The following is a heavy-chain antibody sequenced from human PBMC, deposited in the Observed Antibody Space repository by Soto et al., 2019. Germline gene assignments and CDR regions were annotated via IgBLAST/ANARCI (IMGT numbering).Heavy chain of an antibody. J-gene: IGHJ5*02. CDR1: GFTFSAYA. D-gene: IGHD2-8*02. CDR3: ARQASYWHGGGGWFDP. Sequence: EVQLVESGGGLVQPGGSLRLSCAASGFTFSAYAMHWVRQPTGKGLEWVSAIGTLHDTYYPDSVKGRFTISRENAKNSLYLQMNSLTTGDTAVYYCARQASYWHGGGGWFDPWGQGTLATVSS. V-gene: IGHV3-13*01. CDR2: IGTLHDT.